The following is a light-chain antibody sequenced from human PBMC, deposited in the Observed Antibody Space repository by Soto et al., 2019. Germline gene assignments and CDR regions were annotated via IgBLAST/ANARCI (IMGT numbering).Light chain of an antibody. J-gene: IGKJ1*01. V-gene: IGKV3-20*01. CDR1: QSVSSSY. Sequence: ETVLTQSPGTLSLSPGERATLSCRASQSVSSSYLGWYQQEPGQAPRLLIYGASSRATGIPDRFSGSGSGTDFTLTISRLEPEDFAVYYCQQYGTSVTFGQGTKVEIK. CDR2: GAS. CDR3: QQYGTSVT.